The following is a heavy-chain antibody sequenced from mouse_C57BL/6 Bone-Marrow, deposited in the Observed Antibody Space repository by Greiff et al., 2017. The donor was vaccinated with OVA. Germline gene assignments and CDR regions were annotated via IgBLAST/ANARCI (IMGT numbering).Heavy chain of an antibody. Sequence: EVMLVESGPELVKPGDSVKISCKASGYSFTGYFMNWVMQSHGKSLEWIGRINPYNGDTFYNQKFKGKATLTVDKSSSTAHMELRSLTSEDSAVYYCARSVYYGSSPQYFDVWGTGTTVTVSS. D-gene: IGHD1-1*01. V-gene: IGHV1-20*01. CDR1: GYSFTGYF. J-gene: IGHJ1*03. CDR3: ARSVYYGSSPQYFDV. CDR2: INPYNGDT.